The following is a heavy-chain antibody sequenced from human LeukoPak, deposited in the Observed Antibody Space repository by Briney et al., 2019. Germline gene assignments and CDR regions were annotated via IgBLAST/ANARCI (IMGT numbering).Heavy chain of an antibody. Sequence: PGGSLRLSCEASGFXFNSYAMNWVRQAPGKGLEWVSAISGSGGTTYYADSVKGRFTISRDNSKNTLYLQMNSLRAEDTAVYYCARDLGYNYGSDFDYWGQGTLVTVSS. V-gene: IGHV3-23*01. CDR2: ISGSGGTT. D-gene: IGHD5-18*01. CDR3: ARDLGYNYGSDFDY. J-gene: IGHJ4*02. CDR1: GFXFNSYA.